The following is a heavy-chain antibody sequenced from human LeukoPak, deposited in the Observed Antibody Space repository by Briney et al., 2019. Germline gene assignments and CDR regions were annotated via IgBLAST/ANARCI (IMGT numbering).Heavy chain of an antibody. V-gene: IGHV3-30*02. CDR2: IRYDGSNK. CDR3: AKLPPGIAAAGPFDY. CDR1: GFTFSSYG. J-gene: IGHJ4*02. D-gene: IGHD6-13*01. Sequence: GGSLRLSCAASGFTFSSYGMHWVRQAPGKGLEWVAFIRYDGSNKYYADSVKGRFTISRDNSKNTLYLQMNSLRAEDTAVYYCAKLPPGIAAAGPFDYWGQGTLVTVSS.